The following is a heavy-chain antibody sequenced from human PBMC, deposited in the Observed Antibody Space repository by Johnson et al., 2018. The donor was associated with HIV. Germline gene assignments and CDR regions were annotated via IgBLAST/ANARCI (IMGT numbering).Heavy chain of an antibody. CDR3: ARDNGGSYYSALDI. J-gene: IGHJ3*02. Sequence: QVQLVESGGGVVQPGRSLRLSCAASGFTFSSYAMHWVRQAPGKGLEWVAVISYDGSNKYYADSVKGRFTISRDNSKNTLYLQMNSLRAEDTAVYYCARDNGGSYYSALDIWGQGTMVTVSS. V-gene: IGHV3-30*04. CDR2: ISYDGSNK. CDR1: GFTFSSYA. D-gene: IGHD1-26*01.